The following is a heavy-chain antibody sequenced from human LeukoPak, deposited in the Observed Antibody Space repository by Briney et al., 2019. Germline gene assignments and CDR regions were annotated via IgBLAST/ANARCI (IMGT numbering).Heavy chain of an antibody. D-gene: IGHD1-1*01. CDR3: ESWINAFDI. V-gene: IGHV4-34*01. CDR1: GGSFSGYY. J-gene: IGHJ3*02. CDR2: INHSGST. Sequence: SETLSLTCAVYGGSFSGYYWSWIRQPPGKGLEWIGEINHSGSTNYNPSLKSRVTISVDTSKNQFSLKLSSVTAADTAVYYCESWINAFDIWGQGTMVTVSS.